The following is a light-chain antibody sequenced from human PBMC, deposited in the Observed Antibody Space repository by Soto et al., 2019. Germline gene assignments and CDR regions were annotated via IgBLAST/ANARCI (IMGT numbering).Light chain of an antibody. CDR2: GNS. V-gene: IGLV1-40*01. CDR1: SSNIGAGYD. CDR3: QSYDSSLSGHVV. J-gene: IGLJ2*01. Sequence: QLVLTQPPSVSGAPGHSVTISCTGSSSNIGAGYDVYWYQQLPGTAPKLLIYGNSNRPSGVPDRFSGSKSGTSASLAITGRQAEDEADYYCQSYDSSLSGHVVFGGGTKRTVL.